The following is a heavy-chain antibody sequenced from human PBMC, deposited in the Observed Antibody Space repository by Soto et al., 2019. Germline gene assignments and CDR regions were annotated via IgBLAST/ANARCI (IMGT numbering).Heavy chain of an antibody. Sequence: EVQLVESGGGLVQPGESLRLSCAASGFTFSSYSMNWVRQAPGKGLEWVSYISSSGTTIYYADSVKGRFTISRDNAKNSLYLQMNSLRDEDTAVYYCARDRYGDYQKDYWGQATLVTVSS. CDR2: ISSSGTTI. CDR3: ARDRYGDYQKDY. D-gene: IGHD4-17*01. CDR1: GFTFSSYS. V-gene: IGHV3-48*02. J-gene: IGHJ4*02.